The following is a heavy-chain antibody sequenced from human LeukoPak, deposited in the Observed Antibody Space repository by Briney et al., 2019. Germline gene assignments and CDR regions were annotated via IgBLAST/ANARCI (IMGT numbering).Heavy chain of an antibody. V-gene: IGHV3-74*01. CDR3: ATGPYSAFEM. Sequence: PGGSLRLSCAASGFTLTDFWMHWVRQAPGGGLVWVSRVKGDEISTLYADSVKGRFTISRDNAKNTLYLQMNSLRADDTALYYCATGPYSAFEMWGQGTMVTVSS. CDR1: GFTLTDFW. D-gene: IGHD2-21*01. J-gene: IGHJ3*02. CDR2: VKGDEIST.